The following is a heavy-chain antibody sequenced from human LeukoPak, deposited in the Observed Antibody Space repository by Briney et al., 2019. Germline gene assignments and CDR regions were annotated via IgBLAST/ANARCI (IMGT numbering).Heavy chain of an antibody. J-gene: IGHJ4*02. D-gene: IGHD3-22*01. CDR3: ARDRAYYYDSSGYYYFDY. CDR1: GFTFANYA. Sequence: GGSLRLSCAASGFTFANYAMSWVRQAPGKGLEWVSSISSSSSYIYYADSVKGRFTISRDNAKNSLYLQMNSLRAEDTAVYYCARDRAYYYDSSGYYYFDYWGQGTLVTVSS. CDR2: ISSSSSYI. V-gene: IGHV3-21*01.